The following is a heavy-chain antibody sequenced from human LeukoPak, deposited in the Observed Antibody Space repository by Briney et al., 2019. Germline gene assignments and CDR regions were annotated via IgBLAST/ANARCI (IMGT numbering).Heavy chain of an antibody. V-gene: IGHV5-51*01. J-gene: IGHJ4*02. Sequence: GESLKISCKGSGYSFSTYWIGWVRQMPGKGLEWMGVIYPGDSDTRYSPSFQGQVTISADKSISTAYLQWGSLKASDTAMYYCARPPTSREDCWGQGTLVTVSS. D-gene: IGHD1-26*01. CDR1: GYSFSTYW. CDR2: IYPGDSDT. CDR3: ARPPTSREDC.